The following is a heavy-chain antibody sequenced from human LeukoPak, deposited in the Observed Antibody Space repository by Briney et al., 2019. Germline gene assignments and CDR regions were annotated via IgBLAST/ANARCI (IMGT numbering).Heavy chain of an antibody. CDR1: GFTFSTYA. D-gene: IGHD3-22*01. J-gene: IGHJ4*02. V-gene: IGHV3-23*01. Sequence: GGSLRLSCAASGFTFSTYAMTWVRQAPGKGLEWVSAISGSGTRTYYADSVKGRFTISRDNSKNTLYLQMNSLRAEDTAVYYCAKAPTKEEEWLLLNYFDYWGQGTLVTVSS. CDR3: AKAPTKEEEWLLLNYFDY. CDR2: ISGSGTRT.